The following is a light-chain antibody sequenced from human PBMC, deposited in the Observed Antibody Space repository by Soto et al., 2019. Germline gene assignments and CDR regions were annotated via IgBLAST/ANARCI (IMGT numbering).Light chain of an antibody. CDR1: QRLTSW. CDR2: DAS. V-gene: IGKV1-5*01. J-gene: IGKJ1*01. CDR3: QQYDSYWS. Sequence: EIQLTQPPSFLSASVGDRVTITCRASQRLTSWLAWYQQRPGKAPQLLIFDASNLGSGVPSRFSGSGSGTEFTLTISSLQPDDFATYYCQQYDSYWSFGQGTKVDIK.